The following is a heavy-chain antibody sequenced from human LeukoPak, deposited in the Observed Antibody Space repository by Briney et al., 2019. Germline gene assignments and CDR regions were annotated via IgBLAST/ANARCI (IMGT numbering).Heavy chain of an antibody. J-gene: IGHJ4*02. CDR3: ARLKDDVTKLDY. D-gene: IGHD2-8*01. CDR1: GFTFSTYW. Sequence: GGSLRLSCAASGFTFSTYWMSWVRQAPGKGLEWVASINQDGSQKRYVDSVQGRFTTSRDNTKNSLFPQMNSLRAEDTAVYYCARLKDDVTKLDYWGQGTLVTVSS. CDR2: INQDGSQK. V-gene: IGHV3-7*01.